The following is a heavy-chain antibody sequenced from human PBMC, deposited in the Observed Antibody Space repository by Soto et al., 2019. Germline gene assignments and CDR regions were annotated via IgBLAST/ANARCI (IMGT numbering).Heavy chain of an antibody. CDR2: IYYSGST. V-gene: IGHV4-59*01. J-gene: IGHJ6*02. CDR1: GGSISSYY. D-gene: IGHD1-7*01. Sequence: SETLSLTCTVSGGSISSYYCSWIRQPPGRGLEWIGYIYYSGSTNYNPSLKSRVTISVDTSKNQFSLKLSSVTAADTAVYYCARGTYGYYGMDVWGQGTTVTVSS. CDR3: ARGTYGYYGMDV.